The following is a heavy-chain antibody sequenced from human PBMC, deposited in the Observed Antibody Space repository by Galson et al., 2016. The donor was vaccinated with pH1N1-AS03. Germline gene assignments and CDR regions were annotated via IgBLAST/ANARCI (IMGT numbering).Heavy chain of an antibody. Sequence: SLRLSCAASGFPFTNNGMHWVRQAPGKGLEWVAFVRYDGNTAYNVDSVKGRFTIFKDNSKNTSYLQMTSLTPEDTSLYFCAKDGGLPGTYNYRLDVWGQGTMATVSS. CDR1: GFPFTNNG. J-gene: IGHJ6*02. CDR3: AKDGGLPGTYNYRLDV. V-gene: IGHV3-30*02. CDR2: VRYDGNTA.